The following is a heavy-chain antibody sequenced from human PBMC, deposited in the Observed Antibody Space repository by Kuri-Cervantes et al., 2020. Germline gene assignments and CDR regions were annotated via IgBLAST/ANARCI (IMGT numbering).Heavy chain of an antibody. D-gene: IGHD4-17*01. Sequence: GESLKISCAASGFTFSGSAMHWVRQAPGKGLEWVAVISYDGSNKYYADSVKGRFTISRDNSKNTLYLQMNSLRAEDTAVYYCARDGATVTTTYYYGMDVWGQGTTVTVSS. V-gene: IGHV3-30-3*01. CDR1: GFTFSGSA. CDR2: ISYDGSNK. J-gene: IGHJ6*02. CDR3: ARDGATVTTTYYYGMDV.